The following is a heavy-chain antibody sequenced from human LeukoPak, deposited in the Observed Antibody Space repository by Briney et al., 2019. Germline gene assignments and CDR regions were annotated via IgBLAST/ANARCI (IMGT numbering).Heavy chain of an antibody. CDR3: ARDRSPGNFDY. V-gene: IGHV3-66*01. J-gene: IGHJ4*02. Sequence: GGSLRLSCAASGLSVSENSMNWVRQAPGKGVEWVSVLYAGDSTHHADSVKGRFTISSDKSKNTVYLHMNSLRAEDTAVYYCARDRSPGNFDYWGQGTLVTVSS. CDR2: LYAGDST. D-gene: IGHD3-10*01. CDR1: GLSVSENS.